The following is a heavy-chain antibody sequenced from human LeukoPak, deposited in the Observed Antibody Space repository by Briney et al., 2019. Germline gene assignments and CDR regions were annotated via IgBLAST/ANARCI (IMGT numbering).Heavy chain of an antibody. CDR2: INPNSGGT. CDR1: GYTFTGYY. V-gene: IGHV1-2*02. D-gene: IGHD1-26*01. J-gene: IGHJ4*02. CDR3: ARDKVVGATFFDY. Sequence: ASVTVSCKASGYTFTGYYMHWVRQAPGQGLEWMGWINPNSGGTNYAQKFQGRVTMTRDTSISTAYMELSRLRSDDTAVYYCARDKVVGATFFDYWGQGTLVTVSS.